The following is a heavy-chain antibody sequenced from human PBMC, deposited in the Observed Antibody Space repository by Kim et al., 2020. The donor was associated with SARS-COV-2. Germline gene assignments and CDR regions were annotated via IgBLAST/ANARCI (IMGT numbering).Heavy chain of an antibody. CDR1: GFTFSSYG. V-gene: IGHV3-33*01. D-gene: IGHD6-19*01. Sequence: GGSLRLSCAASGFTFSSYGMHWVRQAPGKGLEWVAVIWYDGSNKYYADSVKGRFTISRDNSKNTLYLQMNSLRAEDTAVYYCARDPPYSSGWTDLDYWGQGTLVTVSS. J-gene: IGHJ4*02. CDR3: ARDPPYSSGWTDLDY. CDR2: IWYDGSNK.